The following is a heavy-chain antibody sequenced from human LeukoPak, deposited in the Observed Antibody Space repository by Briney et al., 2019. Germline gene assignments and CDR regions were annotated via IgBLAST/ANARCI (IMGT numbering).Heavy chain of an antibody. D-gene: IGHD3-16*02. CDR2: INPSGGDT. CDR3: ARAGLGELSSYYYYYGMDV. V-gene: IGHV1-46*01. J-gene: IGHJ6*02. Sequence: ASVKVSCKTSGYTFTSYYLHWVRQAPGQGLEWVGMINPSGGDTNYAQEFQGRVTLTRDTSTSTVYMEVSSLRSDDTAVYYCARAGLGELSSYYYYYGMDVWGQGTTVTVSS. CDR1: GYTFTSYY.